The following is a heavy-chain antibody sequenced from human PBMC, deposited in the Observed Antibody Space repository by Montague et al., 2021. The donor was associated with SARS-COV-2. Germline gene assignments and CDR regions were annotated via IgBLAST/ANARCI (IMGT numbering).Heavy chain of an antibody. D-gene: IGHD3-3*01. V-gene: IGHV4-61*01. Sequence: SETLSLTCTVSGGSVSSGSYYWSWIRQPPGKGLEWIGYIYYSGSTNYNPSLKSRVTISVDTSKNQFSLKLSSVTAADTAVYYCARDPWHITIFGGVTRYGMDVWGQGTTVTV. CDR1: GGSVSSGSYY. J-gene: IGHJ6*02. CDR2: IYYSGST. CDR3: ARDPWHITIFGGVTRYGMDV.